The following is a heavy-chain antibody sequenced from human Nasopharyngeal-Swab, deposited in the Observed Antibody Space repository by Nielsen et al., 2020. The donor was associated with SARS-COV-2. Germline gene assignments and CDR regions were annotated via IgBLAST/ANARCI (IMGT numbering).Heavy chain of an antibody. CDR2: ISGSGGST. CDR1: GFTFSSYA. CDR3: AKGVFVYSGSYCDY. D-gene: IGHD1-26*01. Sequence: GGSLRLSCAASGFTFSSYAMSWVRQAPGKGLEWVSAISGSGGSTYYADSVKGQFTISRDNSKNTLYLQMNSLRAEDTAVYYCAKGVFVYSGSYCDYWGQGTLVTVSS. V-gene: IGHV3-23*01. J-gene: IGHJ4*02.